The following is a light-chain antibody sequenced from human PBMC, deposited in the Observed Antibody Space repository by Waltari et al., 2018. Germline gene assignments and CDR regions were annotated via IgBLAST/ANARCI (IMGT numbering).Light chain of an antibody. CDR2: AAS. CDR3: QETDVMPYT. CDR1: QGISSY. Sequence: DIQMTQSPPSLSASVGDRVTITCRASQGISSYLSWYQQKPGKAPNLLIYAASSLQSGVPSRFSGSGSGTDFTLTISSLQPEDFATYYCQETDVMPYTFGQGTKLEIK. V-gene: IGKV1-39*01. J-gene: IGKJ2*01.